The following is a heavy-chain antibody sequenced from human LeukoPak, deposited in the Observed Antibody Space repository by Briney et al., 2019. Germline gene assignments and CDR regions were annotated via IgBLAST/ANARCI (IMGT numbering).Heavy chain of an antibody. V-gene: IGHV4-59*01. D-gene: IGHD3-22*01. CDR2: IYYSGST. CDR3: ARGWNYYDSSGYYRNYYYYMDV. CDR1: GGSISSYY. J-gene: IGHJ6*03. Sequence: PSETLSLTCTVSGGSISSYYWSWIRQPPGKGLEWIGYIYYSGSTNYNPSLKSRVTISVDTSKNQFSLKLSSVTAADTAVYYCARGWNYYDSSGYYRNYYYYMDVWGKGTTVTISS.